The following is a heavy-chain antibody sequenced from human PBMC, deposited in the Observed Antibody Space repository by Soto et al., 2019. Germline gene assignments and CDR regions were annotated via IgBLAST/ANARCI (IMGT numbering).Heavy chain of an antibody. CDR3: ARSTIFGVAIIYYFDY. V-gene: IGHV1-69*13. CDR1: GGTFSSYT. CDR2: IIPIFGTP. J-gene: IGHJ4*02. Sequence: GASLKLSCKSSGGTFSSYTINWVRQAPGQGLEWMGGIIPIFGTPNYAQKFQGRVTITADESTTTAYMELSSLRSEDTAVYYCARSTIFGVAIIYYFDYWGQGTLVTVSS. D-gene: IGHD3-3*01.